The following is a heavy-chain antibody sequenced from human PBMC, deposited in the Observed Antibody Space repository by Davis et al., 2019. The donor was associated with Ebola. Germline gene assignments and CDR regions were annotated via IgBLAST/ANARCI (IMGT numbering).Heavy chain of an antibody. J-gene: IGHJ6*02. D-gene: IGHD2-2*03. CDR1: EFSFTGYS. V-gene: IGHV1-2*02. CDR3: ARDPGGYSYYGLDV. CDR2: VIFNSGGT. Sequence: ASVKVSCKASEFSFTGYSIHWVRQAPGQRPEWMGWVIFNSGGTTYAQNFQGRVTMTRDMSIETVYMELARLTSDDTAVYFCARDPGGYSYYGLDVWGQGTAVTVSS.